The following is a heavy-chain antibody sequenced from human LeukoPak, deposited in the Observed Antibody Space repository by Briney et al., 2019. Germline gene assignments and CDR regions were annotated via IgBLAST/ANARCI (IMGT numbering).Heavy chain of an antibody. J-gene: IGHJ4*02. CDR3: WRVVGH. V-gene: IGHV3-53*01. CDR1: GLTVSRNY. CDR2: IYSGGST. D-gene: IGHD1-26*01. Sequence: GGSLRLSCAASGLTVSRNYMSWVRQAPGKGLESVSDIYSGGSTYYADSVRSRFTISRDNAKNTLYLQLNSLRVEDAAVYYCWRVVGHWGQGTLVTVSS.